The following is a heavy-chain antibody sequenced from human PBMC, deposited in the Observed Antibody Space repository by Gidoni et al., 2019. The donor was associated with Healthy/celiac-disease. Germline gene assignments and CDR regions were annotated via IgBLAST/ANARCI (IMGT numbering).Heavy chain of an antibody. D-gene: IGHD3-10*01. J-gene: IGHJ5*02. Sequence: QVQLVQSGAEVTKPGSSVKVSCKASGGTFSSYAISWVRQAPGQGLEWMGGIIPIFGTANYAQKFQGRVTITADKSTSTAYMELSSLRAEDTAVYYCASTGAPMVRGWFDPWGQGTLVTVSS. V-gene: IGHV1-69*06. CDR3: ASTGAPMVRGWFDP. CDR2: IIPIFGTA. CDR1: GGTFSSYA.